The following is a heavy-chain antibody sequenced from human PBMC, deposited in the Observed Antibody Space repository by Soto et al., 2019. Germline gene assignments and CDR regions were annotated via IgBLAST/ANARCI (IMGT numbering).Heavy chain of an antibody. Sequence: QVPLVESGGGVVQPGRSLRLSCAASGFTFSSYGMHWVRQAPGKGLEWVAVIWYDGSNKYYADSVKGRFTISRDNSKNTLYLQMNSLRAEDTAVYYCAREEDGIVVVPAAIVVGFDYWGHGTLVTVSS. D-gene: IGHD2-2*01. J-gene: IGHJ4*01. CDR2: IWYDGSNK. CDR3: AREEDGIVVVPAAIVVGFDY. CDR1: GFTFSSYG. V-gene: IGHV3-33*01.